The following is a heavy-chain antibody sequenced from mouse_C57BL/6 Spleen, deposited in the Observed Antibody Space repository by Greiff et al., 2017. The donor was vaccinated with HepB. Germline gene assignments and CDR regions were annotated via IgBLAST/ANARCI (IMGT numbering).Heavy chain of an antibody. J-gene: IGHJ1*03. V-gene: IGHV3-6*01. CDR3: ASPVYGSSYWYFDV. Sequence: EVQLQESGPGLVKPSQSLSLTCSVTGYSITSGYYWNWIRQFPGNKLEWMGYISYDGSNNYNPSLKNRISITRDTSKNQFFLKLNSVTTEDTATYYCASPVYGSSYWYFDVWGTGTTVTVSS. CDR1: GYSITSGYY. CDR2: ISYDGSN. D-gene: IGHD1-1*01.